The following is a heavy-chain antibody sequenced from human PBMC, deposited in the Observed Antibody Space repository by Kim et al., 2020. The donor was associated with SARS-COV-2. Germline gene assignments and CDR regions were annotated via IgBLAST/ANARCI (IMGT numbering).Heavy chain of an antibody. CDR1: GGSISSSNW. D-gene: IGHD3-10*01. Sequence: SETLSLTCAVSGGSISSSNWWSWVRQPPGKGLEWIGEIYHSGSTNYNPSLKSRVTISVDKSKNQFSLKLSSVTAADTAVYYCARNMVRGVKTVYYYYGMDVWGQGTTVTVSS. J-gene: IGHJ6*02. V-gene: IGHV4-4*02. CDR2: IYHSGST. CDR3: ARNMVRGVKTVYYYYGMDV.